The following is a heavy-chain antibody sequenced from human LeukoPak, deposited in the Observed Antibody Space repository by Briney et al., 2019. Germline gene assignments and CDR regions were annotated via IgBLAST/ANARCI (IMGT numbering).Heavy chain of an antibody. CDR1: GFTVSNFC. Sequence: GGSLRLSCAASGFTVSNFCMSWVRQAPGKGLEWVANIKQDGSEKYYVDSVKGRFTISRDNAKNSLYLQMNSLRAEDTAVYYCARERYSSALREAFHLWPQGPLVTVSS. D-gene: IGHD6-19*01. V-gene: IGHV3-7*05. CDR2: IKQDGSEK. CDR3: ARERYSSALREAFHL. J-gene: IGHJ5*02.